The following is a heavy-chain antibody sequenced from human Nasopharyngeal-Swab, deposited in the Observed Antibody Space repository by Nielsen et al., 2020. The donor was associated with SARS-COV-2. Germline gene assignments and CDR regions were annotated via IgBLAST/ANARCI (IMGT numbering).Heavy chain of an antibody. D-gene: IGHD2-15*01. V-gene: IGHV4-59*01. CDR1: GGFINSYY. CDR3: ARDTRRGGVDY. J-gene: IGHJ4*02. Sequence: SETLSLICTVSGGFINSYYWSWIRQPPRRGLEWIGYIYYSGSTNYNPSLKSRVTISLDTSKNQFSLKLSSVTAADSAVYYCARDTRRGGVDYWGQGTLVTVSS. CDR2: IYYSGST.